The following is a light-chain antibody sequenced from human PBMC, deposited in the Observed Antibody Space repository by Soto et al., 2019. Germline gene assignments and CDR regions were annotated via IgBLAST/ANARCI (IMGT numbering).Light chain of an antibody. CDR1: QSVGAT. J-gene: IGKJ1*01. CDR3: QQYADWPTT. CDR2: GAS. V-gene: IGKV3-15*01. Sequence: RATLSCRASQSVGATVAWYHQRPGQAPRLLISGASTRATGVPARVSASGSGTAFTLTITSLQSDDFGVYYCQQYADWPTTFGQGTKV.